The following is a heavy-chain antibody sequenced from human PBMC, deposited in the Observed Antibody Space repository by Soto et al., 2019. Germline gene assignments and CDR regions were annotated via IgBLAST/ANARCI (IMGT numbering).Heavy chain of an antibody. V-gene: IGHV1-18*01. D-gene: IGHD2-21*02. CDR2: ISAYNGNT. CDR3: ARQLEGLXCGGDCRPWDGWFDP. J-gene: IGHJ5*02. CDR1: GYTFTSYG. Sequence: ASVKVSCKASGYTFTSYGISWVRQAPGQGLEWMGWISAYNGNTNYAQKLQGRVTMTTDTSTSTAYMELRSLRSDDTAVYYCARQLEGLXCGGDCRPWDGWFDPWG.